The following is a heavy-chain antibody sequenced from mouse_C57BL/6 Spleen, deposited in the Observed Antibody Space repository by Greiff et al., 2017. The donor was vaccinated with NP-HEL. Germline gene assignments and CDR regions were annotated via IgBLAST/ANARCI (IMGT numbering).Heavy chain of an antibody. CDR2: IYPRDGST. D-gene: IGHD1-1*01. CDR1: GYTFTSYD. Sequence: VQRVESGPELVKPGASVKLSCKASGYTFTSYDINWVKQRPGQGLEWIGWIYPRDGSTKYNEKFKGKATLTVDTSSSTAYMELRSLTSEDSAVYFCATNYGSSYYYAMDYWGQGTSVTVSS. V-gene: IGHV1-85*01. J-gene: IGHJ4*01. CDR3: ATNYGSSYYYAMDY.